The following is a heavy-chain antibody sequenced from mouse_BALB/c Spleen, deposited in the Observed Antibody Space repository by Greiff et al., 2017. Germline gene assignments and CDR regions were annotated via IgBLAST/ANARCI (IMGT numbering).Heavy chain of an antibody. CDR2: ISYSGST. D-gene: IGHD2-1*01. Sequence: EVQRVESGPGLVKPSQSLSLTCTVTGYSITSDYAWNWIRQFPGNKLEWMGYISYSGSTSYNPSLKSRISITRDTSKNQFFLQLNSVTTEDTATYYCARGSYGNYDWYFDVWGAGTTVTVSS. CDR3: ARGSYGNYDWYFDV. CDR1: GYSITSDYA. V-gene: IGHV3-2*02. J-gene: IGHJ1*01.